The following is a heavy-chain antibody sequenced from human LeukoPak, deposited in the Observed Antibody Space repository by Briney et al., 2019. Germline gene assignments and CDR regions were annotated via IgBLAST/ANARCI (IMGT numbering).Heavy chain of an antibody. Sequence: GGSLRLSCAASGFTFSDYYMSWIRQAPGKGLECVSYISSSGNTTYHADSVKGRFTISGDNAKNSLYLQMSSLRAEDTAVYYCARDGGSSWYFDYWGQGTLVTVSS. D-gene: IGHD6-13*01. CDR2: ISSSGNTT. V-gene: IGHV3-11*04. J-gene: IGHJ4*02. CDR1: GFTFSDYY. CDR3: ARDGGSSWYFDY.